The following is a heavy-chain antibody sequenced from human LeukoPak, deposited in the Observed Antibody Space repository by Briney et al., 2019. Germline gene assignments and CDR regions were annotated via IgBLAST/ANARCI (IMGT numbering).Heavy chain of an antibody. Sequence: SETLSLTCTVSGGSISSSSYYWGWIRQPPGKGLEWIGSIYYSGSTYYNPSLKSRVTISVDTSKNQFSLRLSSVTAADTAVYYCATYYDTGGYKFNYWGQGTLVTVSS. J-gene: IGHJ4*02. CDR3: ATYYDTGGYKFNY. V-gene: IGHV4-39*01. CDR2: IYYSGST. CDR1: GGSISSSSYY. D-gene: IGHD3-22*01.